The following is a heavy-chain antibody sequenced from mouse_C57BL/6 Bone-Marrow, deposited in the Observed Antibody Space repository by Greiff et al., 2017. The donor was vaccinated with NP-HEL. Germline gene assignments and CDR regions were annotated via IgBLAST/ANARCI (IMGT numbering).Heavy chain of an antibody. Sequence: EVKLVESGAELVKPGASVKLSCTASGFNIKDYYMHWVKQRTEQGLEWIGRIDPEDGETKYAPKFQGKATITADTSSNTAYLQLSSLTSEDTAVYYCARGTTVVAPFAYWGQGTLVTVSA. CDR1: GFNIKDYY. CDR3: ARGTTVVAPFAY. D-gene: IGHD1-1*01. CDR2: IDPEDGET. J-gene: IGHJ3*01. V-gene: IGHV14-2*01.